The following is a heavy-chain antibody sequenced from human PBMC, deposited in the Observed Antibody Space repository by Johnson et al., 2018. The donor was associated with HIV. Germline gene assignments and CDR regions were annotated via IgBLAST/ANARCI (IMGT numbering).Heavy chain of an antibody. Sequence: VQLVESGGGLVQPGGSLRLSCAASGFSFDDYAMHWVRQVPGKGLEWVAGIGWNGLTIGYVDSVKGRFTISRDNSKNTLYLQMNSLRAEDTAVYYCAKVGSGYSSSSWGQGTMVTVSS. J-gene: IGHJ3*01. CDR3: AKVGSGYSSSS. CDR1: GFSFDDYA. D-gene: IGHD6-13*01. CDR2: IGWNGLTI. V-gene: IGHV3-9*01.